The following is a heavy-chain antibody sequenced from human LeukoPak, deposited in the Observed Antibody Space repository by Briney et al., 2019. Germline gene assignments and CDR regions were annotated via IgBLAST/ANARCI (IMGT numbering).Heavy chain of an antibody. J-gene: IGHJ6*03. CDR2: IYTSGST. V-gene: IGHV4-61*02. CDR3: ARVGYSNYGSLVVPYYYYYMDV. CDR1: GGSISSGSYY. Sequence: SEILSLTCTVSGGSISSGSYYWSWIRQPAGKGLEWIGRIYTSGSTNYNPSLKSRVTMSVDTSKNQFSLKLSSVTAADTAVYYCARVGYSNYGSLVVPYYYYYMDVWGKGTTVTVSS. D-gene: IGHD4-11*01.